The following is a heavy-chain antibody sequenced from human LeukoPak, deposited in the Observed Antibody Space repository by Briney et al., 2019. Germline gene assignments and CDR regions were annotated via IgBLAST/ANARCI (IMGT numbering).Heavy chain of an antibody. CDR3: ARLYGSGPPRYMDV. CDR2: ISAYNGNT. D-gene: IGHD3-10*01. J-gene: IGHJ6*03. V-gene: IGHV1-18*04. CDR1: GYTFTGYY. Sequence: ASVKVSCKASGYTFTGYYMHWVRQAPGQGLEWMGWISAYNGNTSYAQKLQGRVTMTTDTSTSTAYMELRSLRSDDTAVYYCARLYGSGPPRYMDVWGKGTTVTVSS.